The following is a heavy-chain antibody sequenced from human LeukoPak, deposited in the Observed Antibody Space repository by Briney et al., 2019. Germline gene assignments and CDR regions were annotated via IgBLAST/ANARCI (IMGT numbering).Heavy chain of an antibody. CDR1: GFTFSSYS. V-gene: IGHV3-21*01. Sequence: GGSLRHSCAASGFTFSSYSMNWVRQAPGKGLEWVSSISSSSSYIYYADSVKGRFTISRDNAKDSLYLQMNSLRAEDTAVYYCAREVISSSWPHPDYWGQGTLVTVSS. CDR3: AREVISSSWPHPDY. J-gene: IGHJ4*02. CDR2: ISSSSSYI. D-gene: IGHD6-13*01.